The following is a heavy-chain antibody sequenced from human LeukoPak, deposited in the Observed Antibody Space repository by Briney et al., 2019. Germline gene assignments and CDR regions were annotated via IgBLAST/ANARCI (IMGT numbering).Heavy chain of an antibody. CDR3: ARDNRPQAGPFDY. CDR2: IYHSGST. CDR1: GYSISSGYY. Sequence: SETLSLTCTVSGYSISSGYYWGWIRQPPGKGLEWIRSIYHSGSTYYNPSLKSRVTISVDTSKNQFSLKLSSVTAADTTVYYCARDNRPQAGPFDYWGQGTLVTVSS. V-gene: IGHV4-38-2*02. J-gene: IGHJ4*02. D-gene: IGHD2/OR15-2a*01.